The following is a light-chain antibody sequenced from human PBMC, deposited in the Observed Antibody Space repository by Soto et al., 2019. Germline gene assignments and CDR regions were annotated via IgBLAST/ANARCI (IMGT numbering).Light chain of an antibody. J-gene: IGKJ1*01. CDR2: KAS. V-gene: IGKV1-5*03. Sequence: DIQMTQSPSTLSASVGDRVTITCRASQTIDIWLAWYQQKPGKAPTLLIYKASSLESGVPARFSGSASGTEFTLTISSLEPDDFATYYCQQYSTYSWTFGQGTKVEI. CDR1: QTIDIW. CDR3: QQYSTYSWT.